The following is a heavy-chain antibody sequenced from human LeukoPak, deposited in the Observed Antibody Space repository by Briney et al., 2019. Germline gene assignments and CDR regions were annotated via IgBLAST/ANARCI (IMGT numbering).Heavy chain of an antibody. Sequence: PGGSLRLSCAASGFTFSSYGMHWVRQAPGKGLEWVAVISYDGSNKYYADSVKGRFTISRDNSKSTLYLQMNSLRAEDTAVYYCARGTPSSSGWLYYGMDVWGQGTTVTVSS. D-gene: IGHD6-19*01. CDR2: ISYDGSNK. CDR1: GFTFSSYG. V-gene: IGHV3-30*03. CDR3: ARGTPSSSGWLYYGMDV. J-gene: IGHJ6*02.